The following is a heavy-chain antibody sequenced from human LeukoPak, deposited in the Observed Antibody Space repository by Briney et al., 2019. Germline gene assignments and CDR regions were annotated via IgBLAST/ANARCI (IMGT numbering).Heavy chain of an antibody. CDR2: IYYSGST. D-gene: IGHD5-18*01. CDR3: ARDVRGYSYGSEYYYYMDV. V-gene: IGHV4-59*01. Sequence: PSETLSLTCTVSGGSISSYYRSWIRQPPGKGLEWIGYIYYSGSTNYNPSLKSRVTISVDTSKNQFSLKLSSVTAADTAMYYCARDVRGYSYGSEYYYYMDVWGKGTTVTVSS. J-gene: IGHJ6*03. CDR1: GGSISSYY.